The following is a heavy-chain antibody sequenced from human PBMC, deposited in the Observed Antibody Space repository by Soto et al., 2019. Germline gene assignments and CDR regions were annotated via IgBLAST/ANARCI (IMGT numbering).Heavy chain of an antibody. Sequence: GGSLSLSCAASGFTFSSYGMHWVRQAPGEGLEWVAVIWYDGSNKYYADSVKGRFTISRDNSKNTLYLQMNSLRAEDTAVYYCARGMLGIAVAVSAFDIWGQGTMVTVSS. CDR2: IWYDGSNK. CDR1: GFTFSSYG. CDR3: ARGMLGIAVAVSAFDI. J-gene: IGHJ3*02. D-gene: IGHD6-19*01. V-gene: IGHV3-33*01.